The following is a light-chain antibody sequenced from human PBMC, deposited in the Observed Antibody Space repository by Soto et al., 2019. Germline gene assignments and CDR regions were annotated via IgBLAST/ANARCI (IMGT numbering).Light chain of an antibody. V-gene: IGKV3-15*01. Sequence: EVVMTQSPATLSVSPGERATLSCRASQSVDSNFAWYQQRPGQAPRLLIYGASTRATDVPARFSASGSGTDFTLTISSLQSEDFVVYYCQQYNTWPITFGQGTRLENK. CDR1: QSVDSN. J-gene: IGKJ5*01. CDR3: QQYNTWPIT. CDR2: GAS.